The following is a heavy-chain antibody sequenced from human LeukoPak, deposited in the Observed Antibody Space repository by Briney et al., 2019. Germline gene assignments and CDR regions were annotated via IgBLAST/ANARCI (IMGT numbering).Heavy chain of an antibody. J-gene: IGHJ4*02. CDR2: IYYTGNT. V-gene: IGHV4-59*02. Sequence: PSETLSLTCTVSGGSVSLDYWSWIRQPPGKGLEWIGYIYYTGNTNYNPSLKSRVTISIDTAKNQFSLKLNSVTAADTAVYYCARDSSSWMYLDYWGQGSLVTVSS. D-gene: IGHD6-13*01. CDR1: GGSVSLDY. CDR3: ARDSSSWMYLDY.